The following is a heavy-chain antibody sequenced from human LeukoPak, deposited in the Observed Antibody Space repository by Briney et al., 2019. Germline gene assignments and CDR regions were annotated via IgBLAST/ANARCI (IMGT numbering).Heavy chain of an antibody. CDR1: GFTFSSYG. D-gene: IGHD2-15*01. V-gene: IGHV3-30*03. J-gene: IGHJ5*02. Sequence: GGSLRLSCAASGFTFSSYGMHWVRQAPGKGLEWVAVISYDGSNKYYADSVKGRFTISRDNPKNTLDLQMNSLRAEDTAVYYCARERVGSSEPWGQGTLVTVSS. CDR3: ARERVGSSEP. CDR2: ISYDGSNK.